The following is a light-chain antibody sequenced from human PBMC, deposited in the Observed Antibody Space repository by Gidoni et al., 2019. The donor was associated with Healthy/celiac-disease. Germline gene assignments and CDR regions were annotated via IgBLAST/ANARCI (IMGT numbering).Light chain of an antibody. Sequence: ETVLTQSPRTLSLSPGERATLSRRAIQSVSSSYLAWYQQKPGPAPRILIYGASSRATGIPDRCSGSGSGTDFTLTISRLEPEDFAVYYCQQYGSSPPLTFGGGTKVEIK. CDR2: GAS. CDR3: QQYGSSPPLT. J-gene: IGKJ4*01. CDR1: QSVSSSY. V-gene: IGKV3-20*01.